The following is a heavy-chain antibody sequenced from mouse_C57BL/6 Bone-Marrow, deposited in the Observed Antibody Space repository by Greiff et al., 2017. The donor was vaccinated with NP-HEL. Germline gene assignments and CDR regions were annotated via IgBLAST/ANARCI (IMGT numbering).Heavy chain of an antibody. V-gene: IGHV1-55*01. CDR1: GYTFTSYW. CDR2: IYPGSGST. Sequence: VQLQQPGAELVKPGASVKMSCKASGYTFTSYWITWVKQRPGQGLEWIGDIYPGSGSTNYNEKFKSKATLTVDTSSSTAYMQLSSLTSEDSAVYYCASPFCARYYFDYWGQGTTLTVSS. CDR3: ASPFCARYYFDY. J-gene: IGHJ2*01.